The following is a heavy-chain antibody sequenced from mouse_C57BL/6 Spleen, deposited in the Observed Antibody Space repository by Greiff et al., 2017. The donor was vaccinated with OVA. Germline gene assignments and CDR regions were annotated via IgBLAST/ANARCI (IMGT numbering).Heavy chain of an antibody. CDR2: IRSKSSNYAT. D-gene: IGHD1-1*01. J-gene: IGHJ2*01. V-gene: IGHV10-3*01. CDR3: VREDYYGSSYAYYFDY. Sequence: EVHLVESGGGLVQPKGSLKLSCAASGFTFNTYAMHWVRQAPGKGLEWVARIRSKSSNYATYYADSVKDRFTISRDDSQSMLYLQMNNLKTEDTAMYYCVREDYYGSSYAYYFDYWGQGTTLTVSS. CDR1: GFTFNTYA.